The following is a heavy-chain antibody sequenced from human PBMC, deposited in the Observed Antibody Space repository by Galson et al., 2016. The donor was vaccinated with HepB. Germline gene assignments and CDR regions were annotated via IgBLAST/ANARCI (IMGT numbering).Heavy chain of an antibody. V-gene: IGHV5-51*01. CDR1: GYIFTTHW. D-gene: IGHD2-21*02. Sequence: QSGAEVKKPGESLRISCEASGYIFTTHWIGWVRQLPGKGLEWMGIIYPGDSETRYSPSFQGRVTISADRSTNTAYLQWSSLKASDTATYYCARYGGLFVVTVGDYWGQGTPVTVSS. CDR2: IYPGDSET. J-gene: IGHJ4*02. CDR3: ARYGGLFVVTVGDY.